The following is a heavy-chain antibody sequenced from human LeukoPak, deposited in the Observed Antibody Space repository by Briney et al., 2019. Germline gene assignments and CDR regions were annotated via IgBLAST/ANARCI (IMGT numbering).Heavy chain of an antibody. J-gene: IGHJ4*02. CDR1: GFTFSSYG. CDR2: IWNDGSNE. D-gene: IGHD3-22*01. V-gene: IGHV3-33*08. Sequence: GRSLRLSCAASGFTFSSYGMHWVRQAPGKGMEWVAVIWNDGSNEYYADSVKGRFTISRDNSKNTLYLQMNSLIAEDTAVYYCARYYYDSSGYSPFDYWGQGTLVTVSS. CDR3: ARYYYDSSGYSPFDY.